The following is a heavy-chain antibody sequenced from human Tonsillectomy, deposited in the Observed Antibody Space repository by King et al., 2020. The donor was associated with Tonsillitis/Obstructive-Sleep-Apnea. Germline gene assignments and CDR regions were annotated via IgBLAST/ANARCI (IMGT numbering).Heavy chain of an antibody. D-gene: IGHD3-16*01. CDR3: ARFSRSNDRGTHFDPYFDY. CDR2: INHSGST. CDR1: GGSFSGYY. J-gene: IGHJ4*02. V-gene: IGHV4-34*01. Sequence: VQLPQWGAGLLKPSETLSLTCAVSGGSFSGYYWNWIRQPPGKGLEWIGEINHSGSTNYNPSLKSRVTFSVDTSKNQFSLTLSPGTAADTAVYYCARFSRSNDRGTHFDPYFDYWGQGTLVTVSS.